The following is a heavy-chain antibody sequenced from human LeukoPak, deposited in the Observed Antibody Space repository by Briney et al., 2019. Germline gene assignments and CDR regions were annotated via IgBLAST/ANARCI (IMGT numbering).Heavy chain of an antibody. CDR3: ARYSKTREALDT. CDR2: ISATTGAT. J-gene: IGHJ3*02. D-gene: IGHD5-12*01. V-gene: IGHV1-2*06. Sequence: ASVKVSCKASGYTFAGYFMQWVRQAPGQGLEWMGQISATTGATKYAQKFQGRVTLTTDTSTSTAYMELRRLKSDDTAVYYCARYSKTREALDTWGQGTMVTVSS. CDR1: GYTFAGYF.